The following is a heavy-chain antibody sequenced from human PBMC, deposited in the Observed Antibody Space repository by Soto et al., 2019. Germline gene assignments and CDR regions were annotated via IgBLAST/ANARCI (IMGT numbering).Heavy chain of an antibody. CDR2: ILRSESA. D-gene: IGHD5-12*01. V-gene: IGHV4-39*01. Sequence: SETLSLTCTVSGGSISKSNYYWGWIRQPPRKGQEWIGSILRSESASYNPSLNGRLTISVDTSQSQISLRLSSVTAAETAVYSCARHVEWLGVLHWGQGILVTVFS. CDR1: GGSISKSNYY. CDR3: ARHVEWLGVLH. J-gene: IGHJ4*02.